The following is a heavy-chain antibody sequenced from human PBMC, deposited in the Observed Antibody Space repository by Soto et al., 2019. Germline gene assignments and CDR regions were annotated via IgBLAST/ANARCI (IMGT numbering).Heavy chain of an antibody. V-gene: IGHV1-18*01. CDR1: GYTFTSYG. D-gene: IGHD6-13*01. CDR3: ATDQEPQQLGPETIDY. CDR2: ISAYNGNT. J-gene: IGHJ4*02. Sequence: ASVKVSFKASGYTFTSYGISWVRQAPGQGLEWMGWISAYNGNTNYAQKLQGRVTMTTDTSTSTAYMELRSLRSDDTAVYYCATDQEPQQLGPETIDYWGQGTLVTVSS.